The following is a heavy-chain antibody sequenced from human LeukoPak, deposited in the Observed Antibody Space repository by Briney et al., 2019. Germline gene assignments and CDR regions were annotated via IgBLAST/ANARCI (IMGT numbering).Heavy chain of an antibody. Sequence: GGSLRLSCAASGFTLSNYAMNWVRQPPGKGLEWVSIITTSGGSTYYADSVKGRFTVSRDNSKNTLYLQMNSLRPEDTAVYYCAKVDYGDYWGQGTLVTVSS. CDR1: GFTLSNYA. V-gene: IGHV3-23*01. CDR3: AKVDYGDY. J-gene: IGHJ4*02. CDR2: ITTSGGST.